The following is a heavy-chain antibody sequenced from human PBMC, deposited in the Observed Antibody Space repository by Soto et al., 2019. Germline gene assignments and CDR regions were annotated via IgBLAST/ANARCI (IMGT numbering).Heavy chain of an antibody. D-gene: IGHD3-3*01. CDR3: ARGTYYDFWSGPSNDAFDI. V-gene: IGHV3-30-3*01. CDR1: GFTFSSYA. CDR2: ISYDGSNK. J-gene: IGHJ3*02. Sequence: PGGSLRLSCAASGFTFSSYAMHWVRQAPGKGLEWVAVISYDGSNKYYADSVKGRFTISRDNSKNTLYLQMNSLRAEDTAVYYCARGTYYDFWSGPSNDAFDIWGQGTMVTVS.